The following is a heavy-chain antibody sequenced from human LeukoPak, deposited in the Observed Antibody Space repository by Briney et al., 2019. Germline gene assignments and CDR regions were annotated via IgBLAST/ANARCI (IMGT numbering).Heavy chain of an antibody. CDR3: AADCSGTSCYSGMGV. V-gene: IGHV1-24*01. J-gene: IGHJ6*02. CDR2: FDPERGET. D-gene: IGHD2-2*02. Sequence: ASVKVSCKFSGYTLTELSMHWVRQAPGIGLEWMGGFDPERGETIYAEKFQGRVTMTEDTSTYTAYMELSSLRSEDTAVYYCAADCSGTSCYSGMGVWGQGTTVTVSS. CDR1: GYTLTELS.